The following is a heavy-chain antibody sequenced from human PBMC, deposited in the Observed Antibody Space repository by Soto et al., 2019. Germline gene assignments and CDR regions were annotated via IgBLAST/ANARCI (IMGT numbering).Heavy chain of an antibody. CDR2: IYGSGST. J-gene: IGHJ5*02. Sequence: SETLSLTCTVSGGSISSYYWSWIRQPPGKGLEWIGYIYGSGSTNYNPSLKSRVTISVDTSKNQFSLKLSSVTAADTAVYYCARHASGVLGYPLDPWGQGTLVTVSS. D-gene: IGHD2-8*02. CDR1: GGSISSYY. CDR3: ARHASGVLGYPLDP. V-gene: IGHV4-59*08.